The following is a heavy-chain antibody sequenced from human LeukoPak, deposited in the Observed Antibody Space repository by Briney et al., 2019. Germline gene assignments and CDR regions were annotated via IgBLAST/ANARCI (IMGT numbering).Heavy chain of an antibody. CDR3: ARMGDCSSTSCYRGYNWFDP. V-gene: IGHV4-4*07. CDR1: GGSISSYY. D-gene: IGHD2-2*01. CDR2: IYTSGST. Sequence: SETLSLTCTVSGGSISSYYWSWIRQPAGKGLEWIGRIYTSGSTNHNPSLKSRVTMSVDTSKNQFSLKLSSVTAADTAVYYCARMGDCSSTSCYRGYNWFDPWGQGTLVTVSS. J-gene: IGHJ5*02.